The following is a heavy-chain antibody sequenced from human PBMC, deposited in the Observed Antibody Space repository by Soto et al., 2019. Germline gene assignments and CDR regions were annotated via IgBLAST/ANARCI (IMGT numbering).Heavy chain of an antibody. CDR3: AREDDGLLPDYYLAR. V-gene: IGHV3-74*01. Sequence: GGSLRLSCAASGFTFGGYWMHWVRQAPGKGLEWVSRSNRDGSDTNYADSVKGRFTVPRDNAKNTLFLQMNGLRAEDTAVYFCAREDDGLLPDYYLARWGKGTLVTVAS. CDR1: GFTFGGYW. CDR2: SNRDGSDT. D-gene: IGHD3-9*01. J-gene: IGHJ1*01.